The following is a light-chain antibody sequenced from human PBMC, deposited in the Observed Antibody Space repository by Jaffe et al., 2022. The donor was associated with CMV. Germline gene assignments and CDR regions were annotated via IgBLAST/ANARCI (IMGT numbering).Light chain of an antibody. CDR2: LAS. CDR3: LQTYSSPHT. Sequence: EIQMTQSPSSLSASVGDRVTISCRASQGISSDLHWYQHKSGEAPKLLIYLASNLQTGVPSRFSGSGSATDFTLTISSLQPEDFATYYCLQTYSSPHTFGQGTKLEI. V-gene: IGKV1-39*01. J-gene: IGKJ2*01. CDR1: QGISSD.